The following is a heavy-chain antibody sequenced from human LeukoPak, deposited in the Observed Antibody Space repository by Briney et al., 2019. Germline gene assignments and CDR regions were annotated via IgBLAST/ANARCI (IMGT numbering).Heavy chain of an antibody. CDR2: IYPGDSDT. Sequence: GESLKISCKGSGYSFTSYWIGWVRQMPGKGLEWVGIIYPGDSDTRYSPSFQGQVTISADKSISTAYLQWSSLKASDTAMYYCARQSQLEPSIDAFDIWGQGTMVTVSS. CDR1: GYSFTSYW. D-gene: IGHD1-1*01. CDR3: ARQSQLEPSIDAFDI. J-gene: IGHJ3*02. V-gene: IGHV5-51*01.